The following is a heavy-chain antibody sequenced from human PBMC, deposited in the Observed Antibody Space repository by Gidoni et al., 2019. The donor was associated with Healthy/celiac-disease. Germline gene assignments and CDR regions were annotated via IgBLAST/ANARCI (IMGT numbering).Heavy chain of an antibody. V-gene: IGHV3-9*01. D-gene: IGHD3-22*01. Sequence: EVQLVESGVGVVQRGRSLRLSCAASGFTYADSAMHWVRQAPGKGLGWVSGICWNRGSIGYADSVKGRFTISRYHAKNSLYLQMNSLRAEDTALYYCAKDTNYDSSGAFDYWGQGTLVTVSS. J-gene: IGHJ4*02. CDR3: AKDTNYDSSGAFDY. CDR1: GFTYADSA. CDR2: ICWNRGSI.